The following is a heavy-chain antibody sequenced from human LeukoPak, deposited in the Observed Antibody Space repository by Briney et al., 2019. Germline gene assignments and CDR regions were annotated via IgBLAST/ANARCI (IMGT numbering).Heavy chain of an antibody. CDR2: ISSSSSYI. CDR3: ARGVKYYDSSGYSDY. J-gene: IGHJ4*02. CDR1: GFTFSSYS. D-gene: IGHD3-22*01. Sequence: GGSLRLSCAASGFTFSSYSMNWVRQAPGKGLEWVSSISSSSSYIYYADSVKGRFTIYRDNAKNSLYLQMNSLRAEDTAVYYCARGVKYYDSSGYSDYWGQGTLVTVSS. V-gene: IGHV3-21*01.